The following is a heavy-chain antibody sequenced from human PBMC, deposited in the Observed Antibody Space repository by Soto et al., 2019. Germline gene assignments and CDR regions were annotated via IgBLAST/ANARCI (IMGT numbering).Heavy chain of an antibody. V-gene: IGHV3-30-3*01. CDR2: ISYDGSNK. CDR1: GFTFSSYA. Sequence: GGSLRLSCAASGFTFSSYAMHWVRQAPGKGLEWVAVISYDGSNKYYADSVKGRFTISRDNSKNQLYLQMNSLRAEDTAVYYCATYGIAAAGSAVWGQGTLVTVSS. J-gene: IGHJ4*02. D-gene: IGHD6-13*01. CDR3: ATYGIAAAGSAV.